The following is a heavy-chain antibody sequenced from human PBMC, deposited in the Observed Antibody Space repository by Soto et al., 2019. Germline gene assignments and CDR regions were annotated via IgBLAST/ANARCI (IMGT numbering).Heavy chain of an antibody. CDR1: GFTFSSYG. D-gene: IGHD2-2*01. Sequence: PGGSLRLSCAASGFTFSSYGMHWVRQAPGKGLEWVAVIWYDGSNKYYADSVKGRFTISRDNSKNTLYLQMNSLRAEDTAVYYCAREPSSTSCYFRFDYWGQGTLVTVSS. CDR3: AREPSSTSCYFRFDY. CDR2: IWYDGSNK. V-gene: IGHV3-33*01. J-gene: IGHJ4*02.